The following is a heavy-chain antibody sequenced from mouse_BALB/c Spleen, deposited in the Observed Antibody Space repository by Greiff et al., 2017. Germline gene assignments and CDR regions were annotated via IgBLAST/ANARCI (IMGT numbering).Heavy chain of an antibody. CDR1: GYTFTSYY. CDR2: IYPGNVNT. J-gene: IGHJ2*01. Sequence: VQLQQSGPELVKPGASVRISCKASGYTFTSYYIHWVKQRPGQGLEWIGWIYPGNVNTKYNEKFKGKATLTADKSSSTAYMQLSSLTSEDSAVYFCARGNWEYYFDYWGQGTTLTVSS. CDR3: ARGNWEYYFDY. V-gene: IGHV1S56*01. D-gene: IGHD4-1*01.